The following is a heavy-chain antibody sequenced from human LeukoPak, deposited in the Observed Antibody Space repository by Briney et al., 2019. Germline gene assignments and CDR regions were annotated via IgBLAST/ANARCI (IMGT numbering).Heavy chain of an antibody. CDR2: ISGSGGAT. J-gene: IGHJ1*01. CDR1: GVSFSSYT. CDR3: ARGSHCGGDCYSLFES. V-gene: IGHV3-23*01. Sequence: GGSLRLPCAASGVSFSSYTMMWVRQAPGKGLEWVSAISGSGGATNYADSVKGRFTISRDNAKNTLYLKMDSLRVEDTAVYYCARGSHCGGDCYSLFESWGQGTLATVSS. D-gene: IGHD2-21*02.